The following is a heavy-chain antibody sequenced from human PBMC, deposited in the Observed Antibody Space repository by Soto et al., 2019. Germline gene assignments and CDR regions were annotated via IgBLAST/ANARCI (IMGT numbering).Heavy chain of an antibody. D-gene: IGHD1-26*01. V-gene: IGHV3-64*02. CDR2: ISSNGGST. CDR1: GFTFSSYA. J-gene: IGHJ4*02. Sequence: PGGSLRLSCAASGFTFSSYAMHWVRQAPGKGLEYVSAISSNGGSTYYADSVKGRFTISRDNSKNTLYLQMGSLRAEDMAVYYCARGLQVGATTLDHWGQGTLVTVSS. CDR3: ARGLQVGATTLDH.